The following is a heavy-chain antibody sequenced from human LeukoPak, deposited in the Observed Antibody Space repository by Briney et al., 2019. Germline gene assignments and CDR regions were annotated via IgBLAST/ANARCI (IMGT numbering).Heavy chain of an antibody. V-gene: IGHV1-24*01. J-gene: IGHJ3*02. Sequence: ASVKVSCKVSGYTLTELSMHWVRQAPGKGLEWMGGFDPEDGETIYAQKFQGRVTMPEDTSTDTAYMELSSLRSEDTAVYYCATTRITMIVVVDDAFDIWGQGTMVTVSS. CDR2: FDPEDGET. CDR3: ATTRITMIVVVDDAFDI. CDR1: GYTLTELS. D-gene: IGHD3-22*01.